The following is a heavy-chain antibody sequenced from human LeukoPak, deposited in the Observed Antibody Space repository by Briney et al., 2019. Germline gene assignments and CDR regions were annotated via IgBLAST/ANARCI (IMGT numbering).Heavy chain of an antibody. CDR1: GGSISSSSYY. D-gene: IGHD6-6*01. V-gene: IGHV4-39*01. Sequence: PSETLSLTCTVSGGSISSSSYYWGWLRQPPGKGLEWIGSIYYSGSTYYSTSLKSRVTISVDTSKNQFSLKLSSVTAADTAVYYCARRSAARYYWGQGTLVTVSS. CDR3: ARRSAARYY. J-gene: IGHJ4*02. CDR2: IYYSGST.